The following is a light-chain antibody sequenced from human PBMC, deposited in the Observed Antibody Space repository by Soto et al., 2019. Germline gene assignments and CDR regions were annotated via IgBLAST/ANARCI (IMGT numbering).Light chain of an antibody. CDR3: SSYSGSSNYV. Sequence: QSALTQPPSSSGSPGQSVTISCTGTSSDVGGYHYVSWYQQHPGKAPKLMIFEVIKRPSGVPDRFSGSKSGNTASLTGSGLQAEDEADYYCSSYSGSSNYVFGTGTKVTVL. CDR1: SSDVGGYHY. CDR2: EVI. V-gene: IGLV2-8*01. J-gene: IGLJ1*01.